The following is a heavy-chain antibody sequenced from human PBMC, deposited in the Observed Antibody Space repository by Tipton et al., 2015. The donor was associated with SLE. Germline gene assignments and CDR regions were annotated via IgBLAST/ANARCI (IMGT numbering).Heavy chain of an antibody. Sequence: TLSLTCTVSGGSISGHYRSWIRQPPGKGLEWIGYIYDSGSTSYNPSLKSRVTISEDTSKQQFSLKLSSLTAADTAAYYCARHAGDYAYFDSWGQGTLVTVSS. V-gene: IGHV4-59*08. CDR1: GGSISGHY. J-gene: IGHJ4*02. CDR3: ARHAGDYAYFDS. CDR2: IYDSGST. D-gene: IGHD4-17*01.